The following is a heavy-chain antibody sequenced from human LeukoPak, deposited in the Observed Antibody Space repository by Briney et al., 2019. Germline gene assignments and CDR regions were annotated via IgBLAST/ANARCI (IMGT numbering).Heavy chain of an antibody. Sequence: GESLLIACKGSGYSFISYWFSWVRRLPGKGREWLGRIDPSDSYTNYSPSFLDPLTISADKSISTAYLQSSRLKASDTAMYYCTSTVSNYDILTGATNWFDPWGQGTLVTVSS. J-gene: IGHJ5*02. CDR3: TSTVSNYDILTGATNWFDP. D-gene: IGHD3-9*01. CDR2: IDPSDSYT. CDR1: GYSFISYW. V-gene: IGHV5-10-1*01.